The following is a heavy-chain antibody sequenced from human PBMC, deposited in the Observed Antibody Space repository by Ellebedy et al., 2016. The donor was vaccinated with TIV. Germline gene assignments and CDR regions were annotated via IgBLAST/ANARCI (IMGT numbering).Heavy chain of an antibody. V-gene: IGHV4-59*01. J-gene: IGHJ3*01. D-gene: IGHD2/OR15-2a*01. Sequence: SETLSLTCAVSGGSLSDNYWTWIRQPPGKGLEWIGYLYYTGSTNYNPSLKSRFTISVNTPRNQFSLKVTPVTAADTAVYYCVSSTSMDAFDLWGQGTMVTVSS. CDR2: LYYTGST. CDR1: GGSLSDNY. CDR3: VSSTSMDAFDL.